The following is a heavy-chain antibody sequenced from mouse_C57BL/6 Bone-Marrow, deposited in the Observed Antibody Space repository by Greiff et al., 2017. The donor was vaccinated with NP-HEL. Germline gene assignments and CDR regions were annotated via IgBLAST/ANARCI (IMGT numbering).Heavy chain of an antibody. CDR3: ARRGIFTYYYGSMWYFDV. J-gene: IGHJ1*03. V-gene: IGHV14-2*01. CDR2: IDPEDGET. Sequence: EVQLQQSGAELVKPGASVKLSCTASGFNIKDYYMHWVKQRTEQGLEWIGRIDPEDGETKYAPKFQGKATITADTSSNTAYLQLSSLTSEDTAVYYCARRGIFTYYYGSMWYFDVWGTGTTVTVSS. CDR1: GFNIKDYY. D-gene: IGHD1-1*01.